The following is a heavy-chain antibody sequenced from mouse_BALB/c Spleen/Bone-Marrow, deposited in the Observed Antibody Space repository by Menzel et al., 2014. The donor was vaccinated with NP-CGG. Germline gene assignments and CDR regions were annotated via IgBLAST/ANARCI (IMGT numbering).Heavy chain of an antibody. V-gene: IGHV1-77*01. CDR3: ARCGGLRDFDY. J-gene: IGHJ2*01. CDR1: GYTFTDYV. Sequence: QVQLQQSGPELVKPGASVKMSCKASGYTFTDYVISWVKQRTGQGLEWIGEIYPGSGSTYYNEKFKGKATLTADKSSNTAYVQLSSLTSEDSAVYFCARCGGLRDFDYWGQGTTLTVSS. D-gene: IGHD2-4*01. CDR2: IYPGSGST.